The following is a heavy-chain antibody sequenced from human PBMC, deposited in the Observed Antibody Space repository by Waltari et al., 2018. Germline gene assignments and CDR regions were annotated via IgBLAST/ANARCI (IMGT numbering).Heavy chain of an antibody. V-gene: IGHV4-34*01. CDR1: GGSFSGAH. J-gene: IGHJ5*02. CDR2: INHSGST. D-gene: IGHD2-2*01. CDR3: ARVDCSSTSYYAGWFDP. Sequence: QVQLQQWGAGLLKPSETLSLTRPVYGGSFSGAHWPSDRPPTGKGLEWVGEINHSGSTNYNPSLKSRVTISVDTSKNQFSLKLSSVTAADTAVYYCARVDCSSTSYYAGWFDPWGQGTLVTVSS.